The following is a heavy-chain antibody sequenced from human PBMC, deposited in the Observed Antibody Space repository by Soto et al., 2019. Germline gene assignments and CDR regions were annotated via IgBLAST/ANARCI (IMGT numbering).Heavy chain of an antibody. CDR2: ISYDGSNK. V-gene: IGHV3-30*18. Sequence: QVQLVESGGGVVQPGRSLRLSCAASGFTFSSYGMHWVRQAPGKGLEWVAVISYDGSNKYYADSVKGRFTISRDNSKNTLYLQMNSLRAEDTAVYYCAKDRRDIVVVVAAPGYGMDVWGQGTTVTVSS. CDR3: AKDRRDIVVVVAAPGYGMDV. CDR1: GFTFSSYG. D-gene: IGHD2-15*01. J-gene: IGHJ6*02.